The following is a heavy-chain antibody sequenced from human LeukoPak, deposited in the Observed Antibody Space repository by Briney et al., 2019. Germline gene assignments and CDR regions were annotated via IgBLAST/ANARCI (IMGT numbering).Heavy chain of an antibody. D-gene: IGHD4-17*01. CDR1: GYTFTSYD. J-gene: IGHJ4*02. CDR2: MNPNSGNT. V-gene: IGHV1-8*01. Sequence: ASVKVSCKASGYTFTSYDINWVRQATGQGLEWMGWMNPNSGNTGYAQKLQGRVTMTTDTSTSTAYMELRSLRSDDTAVYYCARDLQDYGDYVGYFDYWGQGTLVTVSS. CDR3: ARDLQDYGDYVGYFDY.